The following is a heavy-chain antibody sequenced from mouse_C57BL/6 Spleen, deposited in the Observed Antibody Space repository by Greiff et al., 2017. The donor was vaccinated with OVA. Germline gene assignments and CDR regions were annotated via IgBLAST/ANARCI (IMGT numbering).Heavy chain of an antibody. CDR3: SRIYYGNYYWYFDV. D-gene: IGHD2-1*01. CDR2: ISSGSSTI. V-gene: IGHV5-17*01. Sequence: EVQVVESGGGLVKPGGSLKLSCAASGFTFSDYGMHWVRKAPEKGLEWVAYISSGSSTIYYADTVTGGFTISRDNAKNTLFLQMTRLRSEDAAMYYWSRIYYGNYYWYFDVWGTGTTVTVAS. CDR1: GFTFSDYG. J-gene: IGHJ1*03.